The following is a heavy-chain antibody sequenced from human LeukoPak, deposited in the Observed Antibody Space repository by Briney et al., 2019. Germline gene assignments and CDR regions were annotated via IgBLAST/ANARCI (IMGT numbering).Heavy chain of an antibody. J-gene: IGHJ6*03. CDR1: GFTLSSYW. D-gene: IGHD6-19*01. CDR3: ARSVAAPYYMDV. V-gene: IGHV5-51*01. Sequence: PGGSLRLSCAASGFTLSSYWIGWVRQMPGKGLEWMGIIYPGDSDTRYSPSFQGQVTISADKSISTAYLQWSSLKASDTAMYYCARSVAAPYYMDVWGKGTTVTVSS. CDR2: IYPGDSDT.